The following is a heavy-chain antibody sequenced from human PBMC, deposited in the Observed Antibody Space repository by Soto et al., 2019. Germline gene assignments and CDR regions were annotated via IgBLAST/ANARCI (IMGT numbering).Heavy chain of an antibody. CDR3: ARGYWFDP. V-gene: IGHV4-59*01. Sequence: PSETLSLTCTVSGGSIFSDDWTWIRQPPGKGLEWIGYISRGGSSRYAPSLKGRFTFSTDTSKNQVSLKLTDVTVADTAVYYCARGYWFDPWGPGTLVTVSS. CDR2: ISRGGSS. CDR1: GGSIFSDD. J-gene: IGHJ5*02.